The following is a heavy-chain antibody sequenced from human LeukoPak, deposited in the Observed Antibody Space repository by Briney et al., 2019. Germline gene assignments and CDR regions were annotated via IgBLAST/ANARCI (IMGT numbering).Heavy chain of an antibody. CDR1: GYSLSSGYY. V-gene: IGHV4-38-2*02. CDR2: VDHSGGT. CDR3: AGFTFFRGVITFDY. Sequence: PWETLSLTCTVSGYSLSSGYYWGWIRQPPGKGLEWIGGVDHSGGTYYNPSVRSRVSITVVKSKNQFSLKLSYVTAADTAVYSCAGFTFFRGVITFDYWGQGTLVTVSS. D-gene: IGHD3-10*01. J-gene: IGHJ4*02.